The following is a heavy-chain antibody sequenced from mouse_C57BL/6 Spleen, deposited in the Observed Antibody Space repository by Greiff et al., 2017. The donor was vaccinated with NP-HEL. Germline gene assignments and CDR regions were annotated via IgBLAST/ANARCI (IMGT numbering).Heavy chain of an antibody. CDR1: GFSLTSYG. Sequence: VKLMESGPGLVQPSQSLSITCTVSGFSLTSYGVHWVRQPPGKGLEWLGVIWSGGSTDYNAAFISRLSISKDNSKSQVFFKMNSLQADDTAIYYCAKIHGSTPWYFDVWGTGTTVTVSS. D-gene: IGHD1-1*01. CDR2: IWSGGST. J-gene: IGHJ1*03. V-gene: IGHV2-4*01. CDR3: AKIHGSTPWYFDV.